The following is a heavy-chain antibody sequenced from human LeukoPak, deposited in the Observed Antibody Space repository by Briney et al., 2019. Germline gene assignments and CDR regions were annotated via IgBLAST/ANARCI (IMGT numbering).Heavy chain of an antibody. CDR2: IIYSGNT. J-gene: IGHJ4*02. Sequence: PSETLSLTCTASSGSISSTSYYWGWIRQPPGKGLEWIGSIIYSGNTYYNPSLKSRVTISVDTTKNQFSLKLTSVTAADTAVYYCARGWGYFDCWGQGTLVTVSS. CDR3: ARGWGYFDC. V-gene: IGHV4-39*01. CDR1: SGSISSTSYY. D-gene: IGHD1-26*01.